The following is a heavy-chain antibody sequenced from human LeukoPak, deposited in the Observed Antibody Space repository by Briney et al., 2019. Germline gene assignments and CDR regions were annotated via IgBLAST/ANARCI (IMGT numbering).Heavy chain of an antibody. CDR1: GFTFSDFA. Sequence: HPGGSLRLSCVASGFTFSDFAMSWVRQTPGKRLEWVASTDGTGGDSYYADAVKGRFTISRDDSRDTLYLQMNSLKAEDTAVYYCAKDAFSYNGVFDPSDIWGQGTMVTVSS. D-gene: IGHD3-3*01. J-gene: IGHJ3*02. V-gene: IGHV3-23*01. CDR2: TDGTGGDS. CDR3: AKDAFSYNGVFDPSDI.